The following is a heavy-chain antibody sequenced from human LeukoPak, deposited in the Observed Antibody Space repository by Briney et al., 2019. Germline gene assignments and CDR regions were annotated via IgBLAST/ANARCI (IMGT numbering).Heavy chain of an antibody. CDR2: ISSSGSTI. V-gene: IGHV3-48*02. CDR3: AKGGSYRFDY. Sequence: GGSLRLSCADSGFTFSSNSMNWVRQAPGKGLEWASYISSSGSTIYYADSVKGRFTISRDNAKNSLYLQMNSLRDEDTAVYYCAKGGSYRFDYWGQGTLVTVSS. CDR1: GFTFSSNS. D-gene: IGHD1-26*01. J-gene: IGHJ4*02.